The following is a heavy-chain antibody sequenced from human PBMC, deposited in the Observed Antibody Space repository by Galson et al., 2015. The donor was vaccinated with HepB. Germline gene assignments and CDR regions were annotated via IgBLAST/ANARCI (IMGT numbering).Heavy chain of an antibody. CDR2: ISYDGSNK. CDR1: GFTFSSYG. J-gene: IGHJ4*02. V-gene: IGHV3-30*18. Sequence: SLRLSCAASGFTFSSYGMHWVRQAPGKGLEWVAVISYDGSNKYYADSVKGRFTISRDNSKNTLYLQMNSLRAEDTAVYYCAKERGYDFWTLLDYWGQGTLVTVSS. D-gene: IGHD3-3*01. CDR3: AKERGYDFWTLLDY.